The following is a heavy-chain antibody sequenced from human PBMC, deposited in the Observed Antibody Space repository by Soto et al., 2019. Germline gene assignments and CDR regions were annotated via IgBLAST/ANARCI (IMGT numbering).Heavy chain of an antibody. CDR3: AREGYSSGYYYYGMDV. V-gene: IGHV4-39*07. D-gene: IGHD3-22*01. CDR2: IYYSGST. J-gene: IGHJ6*02. CDR1: GGSISSSSYY. Sequence: SETLSLTCTVSGGSISSSSYYWGWIRQPPGKGLEWIGSIYYSGSTYYNPSLKSRVTISVDTSKNQFSLKLSSVTAADSAVYYCAREGYSSGYYYYGMDVWGQGTTVTVSS.